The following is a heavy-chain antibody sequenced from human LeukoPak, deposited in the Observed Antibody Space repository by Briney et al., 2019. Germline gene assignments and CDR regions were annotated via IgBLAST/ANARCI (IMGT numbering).Heavy chain of an antibody. CDR2: ISAYNGNT. CDR3: ARDRAVTNSGHPYDY. Sequence: ASVKVSCKASGYTFTSYGISWVRQAPGQGLEWMGWISAYNGNTNYAQKLQGRVTMTTDTSTSTAYMELRSLRSDDMAVYYCARDRAVTNSGHPYDYWGQGTLVTVSS. CDR1: GYTFTSYG. J-gene: IGHJ4*02. D-gene: IGHD4-11*01. V-gene: IGHV1-18*03.